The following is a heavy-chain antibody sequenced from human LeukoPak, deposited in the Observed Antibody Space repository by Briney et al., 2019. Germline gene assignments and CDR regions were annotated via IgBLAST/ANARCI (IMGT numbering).Heavy chain of an antibody. CDR2: IIPIFGTA. J-gene: IGHJ3*02. CDR1: GGTFSSYA. CDR3: ARDYYYDSSGFDAFDI. D-gene: IGHD3-22*01. Sequence: VASVKVSCKASGGTFSSYAISWVRQAPGQGLEWMGGIIPIFGTANYAQKFQGRVTITTDESTSTAYMELSSPRSEDTAVYYCARDYYYDSSGFDAFDIWGQGTMVTVSS. V-gene: IGHV1-69*05.